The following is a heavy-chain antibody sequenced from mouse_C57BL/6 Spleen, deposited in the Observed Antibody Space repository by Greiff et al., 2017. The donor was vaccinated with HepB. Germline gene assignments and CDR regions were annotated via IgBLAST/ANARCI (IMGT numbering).Heavy chain of an antibody. CDR1: GFTFSSYA. Sequence: EVQWVESGGGLVKPGGSLKLSCAASGFTFSSYAMSWVRQTPEKRLEWVATISDGGSYTYYPDNVKGRFTISRDNAKNNLYLQMSHLKSEDTAMYYCARAYDYDGYYYAMDYWGQGTSVTVSS. CDR2: ISDGGSYT. CDR3: ARAYDYDGYYYAMDY. D-gene: IGHD2-4*01. V-gene: IGHV5-4*01. J-gene: IGHJ4*01.